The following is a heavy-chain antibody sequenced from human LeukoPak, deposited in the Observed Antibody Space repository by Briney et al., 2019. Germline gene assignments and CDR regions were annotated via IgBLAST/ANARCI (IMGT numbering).Heavy chain of an antibody. Sequence: SQTLSLTCTVSGGSISSGDYYWSWIRQPPGKGLEWIGYIYYSGSTYYNPSLKSRIIISIDTSKNQFSLKLNSVTAADTAVYYCARVSTVQDEYMGPLDYWGQGTLVTVSS. V-gene: IGHV4-30-4*01. CDR1: GGSISSGDYY. J-gene: IGHJ4*02. D-gene: IGHD1-1*01. CDR3: ARVSTVQDEYMGPLDY. CDR2: IYYSGST.